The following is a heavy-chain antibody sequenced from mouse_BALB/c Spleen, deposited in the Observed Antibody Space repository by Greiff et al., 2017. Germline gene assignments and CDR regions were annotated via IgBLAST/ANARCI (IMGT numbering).Heavy chain of an antibody. CDR1: GFSLTSYG. J-gene: IGHJ1*01. CDR3: ARKCDGSRDWYFDV. V-gene: IGHV2-2*02. CDR2: IWSGGST. D-gene: IGHD1-1*01. Sequence: QVQLQQSGPGLVQPSQSLSITCTVSGFSLTSYGVHWVRQSPGKGLEWLGVIWSGGSTDYNAAFISRLSISKDNSKSQVFFKMNSLQANDTARYYCARKCDGSRDWYFDVWGAGTTVTVSS.